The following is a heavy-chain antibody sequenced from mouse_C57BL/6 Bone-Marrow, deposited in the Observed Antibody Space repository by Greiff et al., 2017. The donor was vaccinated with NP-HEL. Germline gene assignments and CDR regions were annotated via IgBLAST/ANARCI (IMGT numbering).Heavy chain of an antibody. V-gene: IGHV2-9-1*01. D-gene: IGHD1-1*01. Sequence: VHLVESGPGLVAPSQSLSITCTVSGFSLTSYAISWVRQPPGKGLEWLGVIWTGGGTNYNSALKSRLSISKDNSKSQVFLKMNSLQTDDTARYYCARTLAITTVVARDAMDYWGQGTSVTVSS. CDR1: GFSLTSYA. CDR2: IWTGGGT. CDR3: ARTLAITTVVARDAMDY. J-gene: IGHJ4*01.